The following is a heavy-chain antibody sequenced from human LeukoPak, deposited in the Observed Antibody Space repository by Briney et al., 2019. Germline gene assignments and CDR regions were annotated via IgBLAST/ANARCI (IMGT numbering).Heavy chain of an antibody. D-gene: IGHD3-16*01. CDR1: GGSISSSSYY. CDR3: ARRTLRLGELLPFDY. Sequence: SETLSLTCTVSGGSISSSSYYWGWIRQPPGKGLEWIGSIYYSGSTYYNPSPKSRVTISVDTSKNQFSLKLSSVTAADTAVYYCARRTLRLGELLPFDYWGQGTLVTVSS. J-gene: IGHJ4*02. CDR2: IYYSGST. V-gene: IGHV4-39*01.